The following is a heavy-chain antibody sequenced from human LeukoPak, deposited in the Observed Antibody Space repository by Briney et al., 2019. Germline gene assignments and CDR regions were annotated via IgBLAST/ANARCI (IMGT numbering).Heavy chain of an antibody. V-gene: IGHV3-23*01. J-gene: IGHJ3*02. D-gene: IGHD3-22*01. Sequence: GGSLRLSCAASGFTFRIYAMSWVRRAPGKGLEWVSAISGSDGSTNYADSVKGRFTISRDNSKNTLYLQMNSLRAEDTAVYYCARDGYYDSSGYYYPDIWGQGTMVTVSS. CDR2: ISGSDGST. CDR1: GFTFRIYA. CDR3: ARDGYYDSSGYYYPDI.